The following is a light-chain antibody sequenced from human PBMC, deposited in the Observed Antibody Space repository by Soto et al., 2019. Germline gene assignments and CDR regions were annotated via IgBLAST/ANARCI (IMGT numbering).Light chain of an antibody. V-gene: IGLV1-44*01. CDR2: GKT. CDR3: AAWDDSLNGWV. CDR1: SSNIGGEA. Sequence: QSVLTQPPSASGSPGQRVTISCSGSSSNIGGEAVNWYQQVPGTAPKLLIDGKTQRPSGVPDRFSGSKSGTSVALAISGLQSEDEADYYCAAWDDSLNGWVFGGGTKLTVL. J-gene: IGLJ3*02.